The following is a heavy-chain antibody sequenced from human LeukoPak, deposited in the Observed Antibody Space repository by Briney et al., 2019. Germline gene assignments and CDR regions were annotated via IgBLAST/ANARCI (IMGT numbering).Heavy chain of an antibody. CDR1: GFTFSSYS. CDR3: AKDVVVPAASAKGSPLTSRNFDY. D-gene: IGHD2-2*01. CDR2: ISSSSSYI. J-gene: IGHJ4*02. V-gene: IGHV3-21*04. Sequence: TGGSLRLSCAASGFTFSSYSMNWVRQAPGKGLEWVSSISSSSSYIYYADSVKGRFTISRDNSKNTLYLQMNSLRAEDTAVYYCAKDVVVPAASAKGSPLTSRNFDYWGQGTLVTVSS.